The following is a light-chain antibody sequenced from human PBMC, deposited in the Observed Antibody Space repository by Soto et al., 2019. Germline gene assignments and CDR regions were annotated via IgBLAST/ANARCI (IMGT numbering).Light chain of an antibody. CDR1: QSVSSSY. J-gene: IGKJ4*01. V-gene: IGKV3-20*01. CDR2: GAS. Sequence: EIVLTQSPGTLSLSPGERATLSCRASQSVSSSYLAWYQQIPGQAPRLLIYGASSRATGIPDRFSGSGSGTDFTLTISRLEPEDFAVYYCQQYGSSPPVTFGGGTKV. CDR3: QQYGSSPPVT.